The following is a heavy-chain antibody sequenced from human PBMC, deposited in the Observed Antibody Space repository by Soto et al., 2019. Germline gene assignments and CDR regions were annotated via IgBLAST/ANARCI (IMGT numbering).Heavy chain of an antibody. Sequence: ASVKVSCKASGYTFTGYYMHWVRQAPGQGLEWMGWINPNSGGTNYAQKFQGWVTMTRDTSISTAYMELSRLRSDDTAVYYCARGPYYDFWSGYYPGSDFDEWGQGTLVTVSA. D-gene: IGHD3-3*01. V-gene: IGHV1-2*04. J-gene: IGHJ4*02. CDR3: ARGPYYDFWSGYYPGSDFDE. CDR1: GYTFTGYY. CDR2: INPNSGGT.